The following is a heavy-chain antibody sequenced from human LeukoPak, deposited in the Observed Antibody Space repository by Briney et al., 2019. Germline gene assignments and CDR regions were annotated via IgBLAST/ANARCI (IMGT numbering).Heavy chain of an antibody. Sequence: PGGSLRLSCAASGFTFSSYSMNWVRQAPGKGLEWVSSISSSSSYIYYADSVKGRFTISRDNAKNSLYLQMNSLRAEDTAVYYCARDRATVTKVGDYWGQGTLVTVSS. CDR1: GFTFSSYS. V-gene: IGHV3-21*01. D-gene: IGHD4-17*01. CDR3: ARDRATVTKVGDY. J-gene: IGHJ4*02. CDR2: ISSSSSYI.